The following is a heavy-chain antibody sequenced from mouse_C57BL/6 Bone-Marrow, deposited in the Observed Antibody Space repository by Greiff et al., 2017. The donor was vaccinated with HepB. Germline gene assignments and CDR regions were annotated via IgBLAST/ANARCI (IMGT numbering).Heavy chain of an antibody. V-gene: IGHV3-6*01. D-gene: IGHD2-1*01. CDR2: ISYDGSN. J-gene: IGHJ4*01. CDR1: GYSITSGSY. Sequence: VQLQESGPGLVKPSQSLSLTCSVTGYSITSGSYWNWIRQFPGNKLEWMGYISYDGSNNYNPTFKNRISITRDTSTNQFFLKLNSVTTEDTATYYCASVRGVEYYCNYVNYYAMDYWGQGTSVTVSS. CDR3: ASVRGVEYYCNYVNYYAMDY.